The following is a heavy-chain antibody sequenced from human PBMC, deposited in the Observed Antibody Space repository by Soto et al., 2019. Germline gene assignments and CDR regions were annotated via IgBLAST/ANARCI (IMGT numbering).Heavy chain of an antibody. CDR1: GCSISSDY. J-gene: IGHJ3*02. CDR2: VYNNGGT. V-gene: IGHV4-59*01. Sequence: ASETLSPTCTVSGCSISSDYLSWIRQPPGKGLEWVGYVYNNGGTKYNPSLKSRVTISVDTSNNQFSLKLTSVTAADTAVYYCARGYYYDTSGYYSAFDIWGQGTMVTVSS. CDR3: ARGYYYDTSGYYSAFDI. D-gene: IGHD3-22*01.